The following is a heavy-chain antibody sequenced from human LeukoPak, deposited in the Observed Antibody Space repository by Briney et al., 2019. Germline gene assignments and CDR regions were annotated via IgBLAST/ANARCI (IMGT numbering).Heavy chain of an antibody. Sequence: GGSLRLSCAASGFTFSSYGMNWVRQAPGKGLEWVSSISSSSSYIYYADSVKGRFTISRDNAKNSLYLQMNSLRAEDTAVYYCARVSDNSWFSIHDAFDIWGQGTMVTVSS. D-gene: IGHD6-13*01. CDR3: ARVSDNSWFSIHDAFDI. J-gene: IGHJ3*02. CDR2: ISSSSSYI. V-gene: IGHV3-21*01. CDR1: GFTFSSYG.